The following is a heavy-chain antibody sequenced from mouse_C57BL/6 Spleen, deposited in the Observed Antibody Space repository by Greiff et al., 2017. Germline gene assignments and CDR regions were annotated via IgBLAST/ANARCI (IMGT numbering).Heavy chain of an antibody. CDR1: GYAFSSSW. J-gene: IGHJ3*01. Sequence: VQLQQSGPELVKPGASVKISCKASGYAFSSSWMNWVKQRPGKGLEWIGRIYPGDGDTNYNGKFKGKATLTADKSSSTAYMQLISRTSEDSAVYFCARGPYGNPFAYWGQGTLVTVSA. CDR3: ARGPYGNPFAY. D-gene: IGHD2-1*01. V-gene: IGHV1-82*01. CDR2: IYPGDGDT.